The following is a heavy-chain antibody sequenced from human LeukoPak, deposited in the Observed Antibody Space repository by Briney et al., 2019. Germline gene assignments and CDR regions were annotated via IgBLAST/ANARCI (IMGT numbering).Heavy chain of an antibody. D-gene: IGHD6-19*01. CDR2: MNPNSGNT. J-gene: IGHJ4*02. Sequence: GASVKVSCKASGYTFTSYDINWVRQATGQGLEWMGWMNPNSGNTGNAQKFQGRVTITRNTSISTAYMELSSLRSEDTAVYYCARGPNRSSGRFDYWGQGTLVTVSS. V-gene: IGHV1-8*03. CDR3: ARGPNRSSGRFDY. CDR1: GYTFTSYD.